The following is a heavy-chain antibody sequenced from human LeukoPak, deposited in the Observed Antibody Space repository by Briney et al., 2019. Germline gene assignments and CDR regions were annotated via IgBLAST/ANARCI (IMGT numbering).Heavy chain of an antibody. Sequence: ASVTVSCKASGYTFTSYYMHWVRQAPGQGLEWMGIINPSGGSTSYAQKFQGRATMTRDMSTSTVYMELSSLRSEDTAVYYCASSVEMATIDDYWGQGTLVTVSS. CDR3: ASSVEMATIDDY. CDR2: INPSGGST. CDR1: GYTFTSYY. V-gene: IGHV1-46*01. D-gene: IGHD5-24*01. J-gene: IGHJ4*02.